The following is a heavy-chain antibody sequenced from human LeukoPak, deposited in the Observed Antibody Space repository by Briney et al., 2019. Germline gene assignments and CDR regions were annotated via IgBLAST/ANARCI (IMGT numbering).Heavy chain of an antibody. CDR3: AKGSYPGNDAFDI. V-gene: IGHV3-48*01. CDR2: ISSSSSTI. J-gene: IGHJ3*02. Sequence: GGSLRLSCAASGFTFSSYSMNWVRQAPGKGLEWVSYISSSSSTIYYADSVKGRFTISRDNSKDTLYLQMNSLRAEDTAVYYCAKGSYPGNDAFDIWGQGTMVTVSS. CDR1: GFTFSSYS. D-gene: IGHD1-1*01.